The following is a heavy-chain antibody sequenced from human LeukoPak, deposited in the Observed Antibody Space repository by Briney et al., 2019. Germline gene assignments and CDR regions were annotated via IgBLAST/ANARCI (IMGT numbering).Heavy chain of an antibody. D-gene: IGHD2-8*01. CDR1: GDSIRSYY. CDR3: ARHGRGQTNGDYFDY. Sequence: PSETLSLTCTVSGDSIRSYYWGWIRQPPGKGLEWIGSIYYSGSTYYNPSLKSRVTISVDTSKNQFSLKLSSVTAADTAVYYCARHGRGQTNGDYFDYWGQGTLVTVSS. J-gene: IGHJ4*02. CDR2: IYYSGST. V-gene: IGHV4-39*01.